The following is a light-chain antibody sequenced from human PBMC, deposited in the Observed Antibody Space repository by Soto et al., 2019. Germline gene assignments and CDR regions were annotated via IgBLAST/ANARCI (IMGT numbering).Light chain of an antibody. CDR3: SSYAGRYSVV. V-gene: IGLV2-11*01. CDR1: SSDVGKYNF. CDR2: DVN. J-gene: IGLJ2*01. Sequence: QSALTQPRSVSGFPGQSVTVSCSGTSSDVGKYNFVSWYQQHPGKAPKLIIYDVNKRPSGVPDRFSGSKSGNTASLTISGLQADDEADYYCSSYAGRYSVVFGGGTKVTVL.